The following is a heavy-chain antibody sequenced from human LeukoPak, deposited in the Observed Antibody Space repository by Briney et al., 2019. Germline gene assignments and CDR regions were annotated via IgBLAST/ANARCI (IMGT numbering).Heavy chain of an antibody. CDR1: GYTFTGYY. V-gene: IGHV1-2*02. J-gene: IGHJ4*02. D-gene: IGHD3-10*01. CDR2: INPNSGAT. CDR3: ARDPAIYYGSDYYFDY. Sequence: ASVKVSCKASGYTFTGYYMHWVRQAPGHGLEWMGWINPNSGATNYAQKFQGRVTMTRDTSISTAYMELSRLRSDDTAVYYCARDPAIYYGSDYYFDYWGQGTLVTVSS.